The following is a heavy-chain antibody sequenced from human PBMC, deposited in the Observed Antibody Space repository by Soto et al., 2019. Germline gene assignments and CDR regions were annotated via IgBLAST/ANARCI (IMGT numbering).Heavy chain of an antibody. V-gene: IGHV4-61*01. CDR2: IYYSGST. J-gene: IGHJ4*02. D-gene: IGHD5-18*01. Sequence: QVQLQESGPGLVKPSETLSLTCTVSGGSVSSGSYYWSWIRQPPGKGLEWIGYIYYSGSTKYNPSLKSRVTIAVDTSKIQFSLKLSSVTAADTAVYYCARDGPYSYVNPVAGHGVDCWGQGTLVTVSS. CDR1: GGSVSSGSYY. CDR3: ARDGPYSYVNPVAGHGVDC.